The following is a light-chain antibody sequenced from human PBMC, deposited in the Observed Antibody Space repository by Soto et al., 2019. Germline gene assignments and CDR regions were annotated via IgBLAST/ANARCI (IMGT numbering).Light chain of an antibody. CDR2: QDT. CDR3: QAWDSSTAV. J-gene: IGLJ3*02. V-gene: IGLV3-1*01. Sequence: SYELTQPPSVSVSPGQTASITCSGAKLGDKYASWYQQKPGQSPVLVISQDTRRPSGIPERFSGSNSGNTATLTISGTQAMDEADYYCQAWDSSTAVFGGGTKLTVL. CDR1: KLGDKY.